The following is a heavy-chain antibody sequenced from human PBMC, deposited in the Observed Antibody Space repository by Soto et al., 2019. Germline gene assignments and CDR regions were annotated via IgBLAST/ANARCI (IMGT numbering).Heavy chain of an antibody. Sequence: PGGSLRLSCAASGVTFWSYSMNWVRQAPGKGLEWVSSISSSSSYIYYADSVKGRFTISRDNAKNSLYLQMNSLRAEDTAVYYCARVRDYDYIWGTYVGAFDYWGQGTLVTVSS. V-gene: IGHV3-21*01. CDR2: ISSSSSYI. CDR3: ARVRDYDYIWGTYVGAFDY. J-gene: IGHJ4*02. D-gene: IGHD3-16*01. CDR1: GVTFWSYS.